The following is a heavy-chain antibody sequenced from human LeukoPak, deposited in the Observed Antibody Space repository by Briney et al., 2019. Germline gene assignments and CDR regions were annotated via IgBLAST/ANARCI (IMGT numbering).Heavy chain of an antibody. V-gene: IGHV4-38-2*01. D-gene: IGHD2-2*01. CDR2: IYHSGNT. J-gene: IGHJ6*03. CDR1: GYSISSGYY. CDR3: ARLYCSSTSCYSILHYYYMDV. Sequence: TSETLSLTCAVSGYSISSGYYWGWIRQPPGKGLEWIGSIYHSGNTYYNPSLKSRVTISVDTSKNQFSLKLSSVTAADTAVYYCARLYCSSTSCYSILHYYYMDVWGKGTTVTVSS.